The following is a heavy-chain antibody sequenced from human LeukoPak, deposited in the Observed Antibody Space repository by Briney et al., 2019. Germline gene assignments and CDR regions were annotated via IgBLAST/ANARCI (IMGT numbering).Heavy chain of an antibody. CDR1: GFTFSSYP. D-gene: IGHD3-10*01. CDR3: ARDFIRGAPDYLDQ. J-gene: IGHJ4*02. CDR2: IGYDGVNK. Sequence: PRGSLRLSCAASGFTFSSYPMHWVRQAPGKGLEWVAVIGYDGVNKFYTDSVKGRFTISRDDSKNTLYLRMDSLRAEDTAVYYCARDFIRGAPDYLDQWGQGTLVTVSS. V-gene: IGHV3-30*04.